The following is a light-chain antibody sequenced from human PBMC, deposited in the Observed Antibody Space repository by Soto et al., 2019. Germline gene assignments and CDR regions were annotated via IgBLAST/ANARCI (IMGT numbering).Light chain of an antibody. CDR2: SAS. CDR1: QDININ. CDR3: QQYDNWPPYT. V-gene: IGKV3-15*01. J-gene: IGKJ5*01. Sequence: EIVMTQSPATLSVSPGERATLSCSASQDININLAWYQQKAGQAPRLLIYSASTRAAGIPARFSGTGSETDFTLTIDSLQSEDFAVYYCQQYDNWPPYTFGQGTRLEIK.